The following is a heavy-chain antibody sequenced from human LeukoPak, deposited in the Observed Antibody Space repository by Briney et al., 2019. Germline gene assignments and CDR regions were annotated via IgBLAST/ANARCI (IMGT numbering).Heavy chain of an antibody. Sequence: GGSLRLSCAVSGITLSNYGMSWVRQAPGKGLEWVAGISDSGGSTNYADSVKGRFTISRDNPKNTLYLQMNSLRAEDTAVYFCAKRGIVIRAVIIVGFHKEAYYFDYWAREPWSPSPQ. CDR1: GITLSNYG. CDR3: AKRGIVIRAVIIVGFHKEAYYFDY. V-gene: IGHV3-23*01. D-gene: IGHD3-10*01. CDR2: ISDSGGST. J-gene: IGHJ4*02.